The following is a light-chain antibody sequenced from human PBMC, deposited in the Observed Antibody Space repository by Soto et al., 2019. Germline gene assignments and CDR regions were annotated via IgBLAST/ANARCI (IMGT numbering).Light chain of an antibody. CDR2: WAS. CDR3: QQYHSGPIT. J-gene: IGKJ5*01. Sequence: DIVMTQSPDSLTVSLGERATINCKSSQSVLSSSNNKNYLAWHQQKPGQPPKVLIYWASTRESGVPDRFGGSGSGTDFTLTINNVQAEEVAVYFCQQYHSGPITFGQGTRLEIK. V-gene: IGKV4-1*01. CDR1: QSVLSSSNNKNY.